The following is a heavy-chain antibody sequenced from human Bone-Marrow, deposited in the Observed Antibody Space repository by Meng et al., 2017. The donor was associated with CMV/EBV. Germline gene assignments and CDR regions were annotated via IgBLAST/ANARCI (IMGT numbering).Heavy chain of an antibody. D-gene: IGHD5-12*01. CDR2: INPNSGGT. V-gene: IGHV1-2*02. CDR1: GYTFTGYY. Sequence: ASVKVSCKASGYTFTGYYMHWVRQAPGQGLEWMGWINPNSGGTNYAQKLQGRVTMTTDTSTSTAYMELSSLRSEDTAVYYCARGATSSDYYYYGMDVWGQGTTVTVSS. CDR3: ARGATSSDYYYYGMDV. J-gene: IGHJ6*02.